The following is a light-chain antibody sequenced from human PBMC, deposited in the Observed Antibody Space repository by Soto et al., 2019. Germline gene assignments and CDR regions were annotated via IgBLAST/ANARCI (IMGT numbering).Light chain of an antibody. J-gene: IGKJ1*01. CDR2: AAS. CDR3: QQYYALPWT. CDR1: EDISVY. V-gene: IGKV1-33*01. Sequence: DIQMTQSPSSLSASVGDRVTITCQASEDISVYLSWYQHKPGKAPKLLIFAASRVETGVPSRFSGSGSATDFTFTISSLQPEDFATYYCQQYYALPWTFGQGTKVDIK.